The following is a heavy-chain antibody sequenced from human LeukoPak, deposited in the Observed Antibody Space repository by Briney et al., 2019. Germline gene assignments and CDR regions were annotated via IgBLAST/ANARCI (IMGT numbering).Heavy chain of an antibody. CDR2: IHYTGST. Sequence: PSETLSLTCAVSGGSISSISSNNWAWIRQPPGKGLELIAAIHYTGSTYYDPSFMSRVTISVDTSKNQFSLKLNSLTATDTAVYYCARLPTGYPNWFDTWGQGILVTVSS. J-gene: IGHJ5*02. D-gene: IGHD5-18*01. V-gene: IGHV4-39*01. CDR3: ARLPTGYPNWFDT. CDR1: GGSISSISSNN.